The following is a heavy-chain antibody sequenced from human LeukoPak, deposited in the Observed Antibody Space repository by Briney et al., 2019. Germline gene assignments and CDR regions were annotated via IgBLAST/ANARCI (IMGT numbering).Heavy chain of an antibody. D-gene: IGHD2-2*01. CDR2: IKLDGSEK. V-gene: IGHV3-7*01. CDR3: ATSGWYQLHGDY. J-gene: IGHJ4*02. CDR1: GFTFSSYW. Sequence: PGGSLRLSCAPSGFTFSSYWMSWVRQAPGKGLEWVANIKLDGSEKYYVDSVKGRFTISRDNAKNSLYLQMNSLRADDSAVYYCATSGWYQLHGDYWGQGTLVTVSS.